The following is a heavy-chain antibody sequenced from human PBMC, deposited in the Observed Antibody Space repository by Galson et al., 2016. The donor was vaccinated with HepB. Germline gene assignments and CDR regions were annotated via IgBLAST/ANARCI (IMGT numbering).Heavy chain of an antibody. CDR1: GFSFSSYS. Sequence: SLRLSCAASGFSFSSYSMTWVRQAPGKGLEWVSSMSTGYSHLYYADSGKGRFTISRDNAKNSLYLQMNSLRDEDTAVYYCARVGSSWFGTYYYGLDGWGQGTTVTVSS. D-gene: IGHD6-13*01. CDR2: MSTGYSHL. V-gene: IGHV3-21*01. CDR3: ARVGSSWFGTYYYGLDG. J-gene: IGHJ6*02.